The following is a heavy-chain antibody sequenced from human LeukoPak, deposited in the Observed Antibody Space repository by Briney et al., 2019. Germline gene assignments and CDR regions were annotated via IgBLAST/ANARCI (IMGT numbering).Heavy chain of an antibody. CDR1: GYTLTELS. D-gene: IGHD2-15*01. J-gene: IGHJ4*02. CDR3: ATDLLGGQVDY. V-gene: IGHV1-24*01. CDR2: FDPEDGET. Sequence: ASVKVSCKVSGYTLTELSMHWVRQAPGKGLEWMGGFDPEDGETIYAQKFQGRVTLTEDTSTDTAYIELSHLKSEDTAVYYCATDLLGGQVDYWGQGTLVTVSS.